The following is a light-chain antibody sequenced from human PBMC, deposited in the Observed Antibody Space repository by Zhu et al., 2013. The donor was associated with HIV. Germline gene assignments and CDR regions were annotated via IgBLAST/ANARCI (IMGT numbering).Light chain of an antibody. CDR1: QSVSSSY. J-gene: IGKJ2*01. V-gene: IGKV3-20*01. Sequence: EIVLTQSPATLSVSPGERATLSCRASQSVSSSYLAWYQQKPGQAPRLLIYGASSRATGIPDRFSGSGSGTDFTLTISRLEPEDFAVYYCQQYGSPVTFGLGDQAGDQT. CDR2: GAS. CDR3: QQYGSPVT.